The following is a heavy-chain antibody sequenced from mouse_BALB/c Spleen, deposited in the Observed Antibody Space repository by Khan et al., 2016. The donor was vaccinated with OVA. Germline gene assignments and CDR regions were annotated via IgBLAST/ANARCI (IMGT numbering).Heavy chain of an antibody. J-gene: IGHJ4*01. CDR3: ARQPYYHYNIMDY. CDR1: GFSLTNYG. V-gene: IGHV2-6-1*01. CDR2: IWSDGST. D-gene: IGHD2-10*01. Sequence: VQLVESGPGLVAPSQSLSITCTISGFSLTNYGVHWVRQPPGKGLEWLVVIWSDGSTTYNSALKSRLTISKDNSKSQVFLIMNSLQTDDTAVYFCARQPYYHYNIMDYWGQGTSVTVSS.